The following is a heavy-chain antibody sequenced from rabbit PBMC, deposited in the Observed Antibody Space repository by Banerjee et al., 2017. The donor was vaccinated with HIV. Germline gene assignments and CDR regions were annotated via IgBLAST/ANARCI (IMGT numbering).Heavy chain of an antibody. V-gene: IGHV1S43*01. CDR2: IGIGSGST. CDR1: GFSFSGKYY. CDR3: ARDLAGVTGWNFGL. D-gene: IGHD4-1*01. J-gene: IGHJ3*01. Sequence: QEHLEESGGDLVKPEGSLTLTCTASGFSFSGKYYMCWVRQAPGKGLEWIGCIGIGSGSTYYASWVNGRFTISRSTSLNTVTLQMTSLTAADTATYFCARDLAGVTGWNFGLWGQGTLVTVS.